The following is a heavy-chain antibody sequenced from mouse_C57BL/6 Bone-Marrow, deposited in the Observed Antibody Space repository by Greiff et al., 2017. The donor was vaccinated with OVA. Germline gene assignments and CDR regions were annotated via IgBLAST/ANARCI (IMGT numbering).Heavy chain of an antibody. D-gene: IGHD2-3*01. V-gene: IGHV1-82*01. CDR1: GYAFSSSW. CDR3: AREDGYYDAMDY. Sequence: QVQLMESGPELVKPGASVKLSCKASGYAFSSSWMNWVKQRPGKGLEWIGRIYPGDGDTNYNGKFKGKATLTADKSSSTAYMQLSSLTSEDSAVYFCAREDGYYDAMDYWGQGTSVTVSS. J-gene: IGHJ4*01. CDR2: IYPGDGDT.